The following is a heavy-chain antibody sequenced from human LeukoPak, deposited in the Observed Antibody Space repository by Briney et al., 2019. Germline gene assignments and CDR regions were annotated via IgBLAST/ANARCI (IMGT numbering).Heavy chain of an antibody. CDR3: ARNSGSYGYNWFDP. CDR2: IYYSGST. D-gene: IGHD1-26*01. J-gene: IGHJ5*02. Sequence: SETLSLTCTVSGGSISSYYWSWIRQPPGKGLEWIGYIYYSGSTNYNPSLKSRVTISVDTSKNQFSLKLSSVTAADTAVYYCARNSGSYGYNWFDPWGQGTLVTVSS. CDR1: GGSISSYY. V-gene: IGHV4-59*08.